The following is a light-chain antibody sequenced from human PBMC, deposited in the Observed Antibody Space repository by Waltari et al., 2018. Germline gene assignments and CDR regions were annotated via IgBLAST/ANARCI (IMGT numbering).Light chain of an antibody. V-gene: IGLV3-1*01. J-gene: IGLJ2*01. CDR3: QAWDRGYARV. Sequence: SYELTQPTSVSVAPGQTASISCSGDKLGDKYACWYQQQPGQSPVLVIHQDTKRPSGIPERFSGSNSGNTTTLTISGTQASDEADYYCQAWDRGYARVFGGGTKLTVL. CDR1: KLGDKY. CDR2: QDT.